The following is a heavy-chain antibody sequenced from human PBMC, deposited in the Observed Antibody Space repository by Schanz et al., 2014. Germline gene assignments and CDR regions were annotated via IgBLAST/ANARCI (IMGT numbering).Heavy chain of an antibody. V-gene: IGHV3-66*01. J-gene: IGHJ4*02. Sequence: MQLVESGGGLVQPGGSLRLSCAASGFTFSSNSMNWVRQAPGKGLEWVSLISDSGDTAYYADSVKGRFTISRDNSKNTVYIQMNSLRAEDTAVYYCARGGPAYYFDDWGQGTLVTVSS. CDR3: ARGGPAYYFDD. CDR2: ISDSGDTA. CDR1: GFTFSSNS.